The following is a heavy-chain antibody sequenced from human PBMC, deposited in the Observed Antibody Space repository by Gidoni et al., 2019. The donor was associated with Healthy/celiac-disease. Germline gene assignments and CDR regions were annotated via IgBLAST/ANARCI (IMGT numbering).Heavy chain of an antibody. CDR2: MSSSSSTI. Sequence: EVQLVESGVGLVQPGGSLRLSCAASGFPFSSYSMNCVRQARGKGLEWVSYMSSSSSTIYYADSVKGRFNISRDNAKNSLYLQMNSLRDEDTSVYYCARDSGAKIVVVNDFDYWGQGTLVTVSS. CDR1: GFPFSSYS. J-gene: IGHJ4*02. CDR3: ARDSGAKIVVVNDFDY. D-gene: IGHD3-22*01. V-gene: IGHV3-48*02.